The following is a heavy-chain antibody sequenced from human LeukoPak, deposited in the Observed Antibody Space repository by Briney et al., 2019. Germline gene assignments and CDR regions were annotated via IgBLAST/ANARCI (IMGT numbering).Heavy chain of an antibody. D-gene: IGHD2-15*01. J-gene: IGHJ4*02. CDR3: AGTAAGYCSGGSCWGY. CDR1: GGSISSYY. V-gene: IGHV4-59*01. Sequence: SETLSLTCTVSGGSISSYYWSWIRQPPGKGLEWIGYIYYSGSTNYNPSLKSRVTISVDTSKNQFSLKLSSVTAADTAGYYCAGTAAGYCSGGSCWGYWGQGTLVTVSS. CDR2: IYYSGST.